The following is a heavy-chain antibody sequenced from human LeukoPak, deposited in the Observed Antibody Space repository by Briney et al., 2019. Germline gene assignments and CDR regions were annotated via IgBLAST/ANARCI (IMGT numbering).Heavy chain of an antibody. D-gene: IGHD3-16*01. J-gene: IGHJ4*02. CDR3: ATQGGEVDY. V-gene: IGHV3-30*04. Sequence: TGGSLRLSCAASGFTFSSYTMHWVRQAPGKGLEWVAVLAYDGSNTYYADSVKGRFTISRDNSKNTLYLQMNSLRAEDTAVYYCATQGGEVDYWGQGTLVTVSS. CDR2: LAYDGSNT. CDR1: GFTFSSYT.